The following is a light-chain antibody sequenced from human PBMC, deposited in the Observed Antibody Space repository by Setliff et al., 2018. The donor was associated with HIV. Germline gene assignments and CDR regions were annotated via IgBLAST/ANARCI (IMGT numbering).Light chain of an antibody. Sequence: QSVLTQPRSVSGSPGQSVTIACTGTSSDAGDYNFVSWYQLHPGKAPKLIIYDVTKRPSGVPDRFSGSKSANAASLTISGLQAEDEADYYCCSSAGTYTSFFVFGTGTKGTV. CDR3: CSSAGTYTSFFV. CDR2: DVT. J-gene: IGLJ1*01. V-gene: IGLV2-11*01. CDR1: SSDAGDYNF.